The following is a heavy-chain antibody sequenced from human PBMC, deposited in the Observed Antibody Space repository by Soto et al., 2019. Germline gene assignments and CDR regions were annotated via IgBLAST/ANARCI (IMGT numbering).Heavy chain of an antibody. Sequence: EVQLLESGGGLVKPGGSLRLSCSASGLTFRSYGMSWVRQAPGKGLEWVSDISGSGSNTNYADSVKGRFTISRDNSNNTLFLQMNSLRAEDTAIYYCARDPSEGRVGNWFESWGQGTLVTVSS. CDR1: GLTFRSYG. V-gene: IGHV3-23*01. CDR2: ISGSGSNT. J-gene: IGHJ5*01. CDR3: ARDPSEGRVGNWFES. D-gene: IGHD2-2*01.